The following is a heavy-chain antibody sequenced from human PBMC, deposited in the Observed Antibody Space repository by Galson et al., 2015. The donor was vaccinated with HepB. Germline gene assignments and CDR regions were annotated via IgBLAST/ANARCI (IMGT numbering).Heavy chain of an antibody. CDR3: AKGAHGDYDY. V-gene: IGHV3-23*01. CDR2: ISGSGGST. Sequence: SLRLSCAASGFTFSSYAMSWVRQAPGKGLEWVSAISGSGGSTYYADSVKGRFTISRDNSKSTLFLQMTSLRAEDTAVHYCAKGAHGDYDYWGQGTLVTVSS. D-gene: IGHD4-17*01. J-gene: IGHJ4*02. CDR1: GFTFSSYA.